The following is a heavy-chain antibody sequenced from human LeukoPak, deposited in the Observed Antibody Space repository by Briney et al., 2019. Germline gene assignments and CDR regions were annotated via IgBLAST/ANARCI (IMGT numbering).Heavy chain of an antibody. D-gene: IGHD1-26*01. Sequence: GGSLRLSCAASGFTFSSYSMNWVRQAPGEGLEWVSSISSSSSYIYYADSVKGRFTISRDNAKNSLYLQMNSLRAEDTAVYYCAGPAEVGATPFDYWGQGTLVTVSS. CDR2: ISSSSSYI. CDR3: AGPAEVGATPFDY. CDR1: GFTFSSYS. V-gene: IGHV3-21*01. J-gene: IGHJ4*02.